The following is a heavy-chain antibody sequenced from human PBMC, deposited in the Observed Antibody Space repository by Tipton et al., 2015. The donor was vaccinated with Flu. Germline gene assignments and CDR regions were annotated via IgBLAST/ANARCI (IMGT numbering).Heavy chain of an antibody. CDR3: TSAGRPDSPLVTVDY. Sequence: SLRLSCTGSGFTFGDYAMSWVRQAPGKGLEWVGFIRSKAYGGTTEYAASVKGRFTISRDDSKSIAYLQMNSLKSEDTAVYYCTSAGRPDSPLVTVDYWGQGTLVTVSS. J-gene: IGHJ4*02. D-gene: IGHD5-18*01. CDR2: IRSKAYGGTT. CDR1: GFTFGDYA. V-gene: IGHV3-49*04.